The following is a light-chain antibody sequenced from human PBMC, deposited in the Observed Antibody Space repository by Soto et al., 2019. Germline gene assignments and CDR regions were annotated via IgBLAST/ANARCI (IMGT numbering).Light chain of an antibody. CDR3: QQVRGDPRK. CDR1: QSFNGW. CDR2: KXS. Sequence: DIHMTQSPSSLSASLGARVTIAXRASQSFNGWFAWYQQHPGXPPKXXXAKXSSLERGGPSRLGGSGSVTEFTLPISSLQPDDFANYYFQQVRGDPRKFGGGTKVDI. V-gene: IGKV1-5*03. J-gene: IGKJ4*02.